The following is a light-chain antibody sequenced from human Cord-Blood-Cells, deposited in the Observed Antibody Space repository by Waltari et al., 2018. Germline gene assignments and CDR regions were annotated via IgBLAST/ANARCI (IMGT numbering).Light chain of an antibody. CDR3: QQYNNWPRT. CDR2: GAS. V-gene: IGKV3-15*01. Sequence: EIVLTQSPATLSVSPGERPTLSCRASQSVSSNLAWYQHNPGQAPRLLIYGASTRATGIPARFSGSGSGTEFTLTISSLQSEDFAVYYCQQYNNWPRTFGQGTKVEIK. CDR1: QSVSSN. J-gene: IGKJ1*01.